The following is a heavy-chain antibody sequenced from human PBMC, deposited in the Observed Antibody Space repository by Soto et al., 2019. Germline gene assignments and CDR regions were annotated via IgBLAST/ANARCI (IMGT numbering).Heavy chain of an antibody. V-gene: IGHV4-31*03. CDR3: ARRLYYDSSGFEGGGMDV. CDR1: GGSITAGDYY. D-gene: IGHD3-22*01. CDR2: MHYSGRT. J-gene: IGHJ6*02. Sequence: SETLSLTCTVSGGSITAGDYYWGWIRQHPGKGLEWIGYMHYSGRTYNNPALRSRVVISLDTSKNQFSLKLSSVTAADTAEYFCARRLYYDSSGFEGGGMDVWGQGTTVTVSS.